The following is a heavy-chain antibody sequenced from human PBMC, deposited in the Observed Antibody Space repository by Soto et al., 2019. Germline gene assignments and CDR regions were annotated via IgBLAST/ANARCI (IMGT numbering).Heavy chain of an antibody. CDR2: INPANGNT. V-gene: IGHV1-3*01. Sequence: QVQLVQSGAELKKPGASVNIPCQASGFTFSDTLINWVRQGPGQRLEWMGWINPANGNTRYSEPFQGRVTISRLSSASTAYVALSDLTSEDTAVYYCARDIVSVAPRAKYAFDVWGQGTKITVSS. CDR3: ARDIVSVAPRAKYAFDV. D-gene: IGHD1-26*01. CDR1: GFTFSDTL. J-gene: IGHJ3*01.